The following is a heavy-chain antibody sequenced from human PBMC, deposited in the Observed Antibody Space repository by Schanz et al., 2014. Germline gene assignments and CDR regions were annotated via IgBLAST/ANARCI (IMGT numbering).Heavy chain of an antibody. Sequence: QVQLVESGGSVVQPGRSLRLSCAGSGFSFSDYGMHWVRQAPGRGLEWVAVISYHGSEKYYADSVKGRFTISRDNSKNTLYLQMNRLRTEDTAVYYCATVGSETYSIYWYFDLWGRGTLVTVSS. V-gene: IGHV3-30*03. CDR2: ISYHGSEK. CDR3: ATVGSETYSIYWYFDL. D-gene: IGHD3-10*01. J-gene: IGHJ2*01. CDR1: GFSFSDYG.